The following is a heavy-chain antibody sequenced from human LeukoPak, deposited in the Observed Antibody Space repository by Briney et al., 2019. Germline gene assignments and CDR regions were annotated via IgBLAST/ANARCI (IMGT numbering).Heavy chain of an antibody. Sequence: GGSLRLSCAASGFTLSSYWMSWVRQAPGKGLEWVANIKQDGSEKYYVDSVKGRFTISRDNAKNSLYLQMNSLRAEDTAVYYCARGRVGGSYVYWGQGTLVTVSS. CDR3: ARGRVGGSYVY. J-gene: IGHJ4*02. V-gene: IGHV3-7*01. CDR2: IKQDGSEK. D-gene: IGHD1-26*01. CDR1: GFTLSSYW.